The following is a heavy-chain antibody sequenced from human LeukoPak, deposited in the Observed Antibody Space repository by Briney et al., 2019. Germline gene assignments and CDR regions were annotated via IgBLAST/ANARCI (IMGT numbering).Heavy chain of an antibody. D-gene: IGHD1-1*01. CDR1: GFTFSSYA. Sequence: GGSLRLSCAASGFTFSSYAMHWVRQAPGKGLEWVAVISYGGSNKYYADSVKGRFTISRDNSKNTLYLQMNSLRAEDTAVYYCARGGELERRLFNFDYWGQGTLVTVSS. V-gene: IGHV3-30*04. CDR2: ISYGGSNK. J-gene: IGHJ4*02. CDR3: ARGGELERRLFNFDY.